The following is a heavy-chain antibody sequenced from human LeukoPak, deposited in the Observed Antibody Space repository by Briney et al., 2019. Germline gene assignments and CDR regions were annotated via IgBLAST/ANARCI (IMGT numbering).Heavy chain of an antibody. CDR2: IYPGDSDT. CDR1: GYSFTSYW. J-gene: IGHJ3*02. V-gene: IGHV5-51*01. CDR3: ANSIEVAGTIGTWAFDI. Sequence: GESLKISCKGSGYSFTSYWIGWVRQMPGKGLEWMGIIYPGDSDTRYSPSFQGLVTISADKSISTAYLQWSSLKASDTAMYYCANSIEVAGTIGTWAFDIWGQGTMVTVSS. D-gene: IGHD6-19*01.